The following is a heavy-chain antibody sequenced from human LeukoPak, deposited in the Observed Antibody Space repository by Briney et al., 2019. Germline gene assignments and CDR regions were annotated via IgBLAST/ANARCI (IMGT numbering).Heavy chain of an antibody. Sequence: GGSLRLSCAASGFTSSNYWMHWVRQAPGKGLEWVAVISYDGSNKYYADSVKGRFTISRDNSKNTLYLQMNSLRAEDTAVYYCARDSGALRFLEWLLSYFDYWGQGTLVTVSS. CDR1: GFTSSNYW. CDR3: ARDSGALRFLEWLLSYFDY. CDR2: ISYDGSNK. D-gene: IGHD3-3*01. V-gene: IGHV3-30-3*01. J-gene: IGHJ4*02.